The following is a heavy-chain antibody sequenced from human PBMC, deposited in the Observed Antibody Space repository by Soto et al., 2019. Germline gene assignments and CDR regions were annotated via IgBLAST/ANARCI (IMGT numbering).Heavy chain of an antibody. J-gene: IGHJ5*02. Sequence: SETLSLTCSVSGGSISSIDYFWSWIRQPPGKGPEWIGFIYHTGTTYYNPSLRSRVTISIDTSKSQFSMKLNSVTAADTAVYYCARVMAAMQNWLDPWGQGTLVTVSS. CDR1: GGSISSIDYF. D-gene: IGHD2-2*01. CDR2: IYHTGTT. CDR3: ARVMAAMQNWLDP. V-gene: IGHV4-30-4*01.